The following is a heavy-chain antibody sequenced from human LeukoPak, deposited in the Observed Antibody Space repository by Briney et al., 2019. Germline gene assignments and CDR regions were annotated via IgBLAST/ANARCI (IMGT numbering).Heavy chain of an antibody. Sequence: PSETLSLTCTVSGYSISTGYYWDWIRQPPGKGLEWIGTFYHGGSTYYNPSLKSRVTFSVDTSKNQFSLNLTSVTAADTAVYYCARAMSIAARPQTIFDYWGQGTLVTVSS. D-gene: IGHD6-6*01. V-gene: IGHV4-38-2*02. CDR2: FYHGGST. CDR1: GYSISTGYY. J-gene: IGHJ4*02. CDR3: ARAMSIAARPQTIFDY.